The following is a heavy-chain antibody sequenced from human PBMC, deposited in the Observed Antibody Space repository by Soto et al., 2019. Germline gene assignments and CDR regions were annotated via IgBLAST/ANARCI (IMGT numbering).Heavy chain of an antibody. Sequence: QVQLVESGGGVVQPGRSLRLSCAASGFTFSNYGMHWVRQAPGKGLEWVAVIWYDGSNEYYADSVKGRFTISRDNSKNTLYLQMNALRGEDTAVYYCARVQGRWYGSGSYQGMDVWGQGTTVTVSS. CDR2: IWYDGSNE. CDR1: GFTFSNYG. CDR3: ARVQGRWYGSGSYQGMDV. V-gene: IGHV3-33*01. D-gene: IGHD3-10*01. J-gene: IGHJ6*02.